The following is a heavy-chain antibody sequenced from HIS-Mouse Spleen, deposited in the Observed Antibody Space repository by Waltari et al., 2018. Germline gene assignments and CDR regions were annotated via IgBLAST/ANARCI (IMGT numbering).Heavy chain of an antibody. J-gene: IGHJ4*02. V-gene: IGHV1-24*01. Sequence: QVQLVQSGAEVKKPGASAKVSCKVSGSTLTSLSMHWVRQAPGKGLEWMGGFEPEDGETIYAQKFQGRVTMTEDTSTDTAYMELSSLRSEDTAVYYCATDPPNDYGGTALGYWGQGTLVTVSS. CDR3: ATDPPNDYGGTALGY. CDR1: GSTLTSLS. D-gene: IGHD4-17*01. CDR2: FEPEDGET.